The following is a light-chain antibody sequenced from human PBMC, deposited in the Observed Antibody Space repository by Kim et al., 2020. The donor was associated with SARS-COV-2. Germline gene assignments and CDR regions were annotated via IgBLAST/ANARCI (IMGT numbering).Light chain of an antibody. J-gene: IGLJ3*02. V-gene: IGLV3-9*01. CDR3: HVWDSNTAV. CDR1: SIGAKS. CDR2: RDR. Sequence: SVALGQTARITCGGSSIGAKSVHWYQQKPGQAPVLVIYRDRNRPSGIPERFSGSNSGNTATLTISRAQAGDEAGYYCHVWDSNTAVFGGGTQLTVL.